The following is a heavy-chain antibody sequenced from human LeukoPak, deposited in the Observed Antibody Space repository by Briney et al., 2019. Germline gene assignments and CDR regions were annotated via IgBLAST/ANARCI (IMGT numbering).Heavy chain of an antibody. CDR3: ATESYGSGSSGAFDI. CDR2: FDPEDGET. D-gene: IGHD3-10*01. V-gene: IGHV1-24*01. J-gene: IGHJ3*02. CDR1: GYTLTELS. Sequence: ASVTVSCKVSGYTLTELSMHWVRQAPGKGLEWMGGFDPEDGETIYAQKFQGRVSMTEDTSTETTYMELSSLRSEDTAVYYCATESYGSGSSGAFDIWGQGTMVTVSS.